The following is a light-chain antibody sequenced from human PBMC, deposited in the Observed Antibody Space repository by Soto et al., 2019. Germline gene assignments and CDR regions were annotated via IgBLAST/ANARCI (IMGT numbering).Light chain of an antibody. CDR2: AAS. V-gene: IGKV1-6*01. CDR3: LQDYNYPWT. CDR1: QGIRND. J-gene: IGKJ1*01. Sequence: AIQMTQSPSSLSASVGDRVTITCRASQGIRNDLGWYQQKPGKAPKLLIYAASSLQSGVPSRFGGSGSGTDFTLTISSLQPEDFPTYYCLQDYNYPWTFGQGTKVEIK.